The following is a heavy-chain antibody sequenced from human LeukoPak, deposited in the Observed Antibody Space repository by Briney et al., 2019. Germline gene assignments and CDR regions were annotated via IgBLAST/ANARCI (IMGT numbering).Heavy chain of an antibody. CDR1: GYTSTSYG. J-gene: IGHJ5*02. CDR3: ARDTPSIVVVPDNWFDP. Sequence: ASVKVSCKASGYTSTSYGISWVRQAPGQGLEWMGWISAYNGNTNYAQKLQGRVTMTTDTSTSTAYMELRSLRSDDTAVYYCARDTPSIVVVPDNWFDPWGQGTPVTVSS. V-gene: IGHV1-18*01. CDR2: ISAYNGNT. D-gene: IGHD2-2*01.